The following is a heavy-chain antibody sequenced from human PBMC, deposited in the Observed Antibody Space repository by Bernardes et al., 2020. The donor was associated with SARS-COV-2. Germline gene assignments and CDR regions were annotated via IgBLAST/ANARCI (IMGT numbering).Heavy chain of an antibody. CDR3: SRDVAGREDF. CDR2: INKDGTTT. V-gene: IGHV3-74*01. Sequence: VESLFLSCAASEFTFSRFWMHWVRRVSGKGLEWVSRINKDGTTTNYADSVKGRFTISRDNAKSTLFLQMNSLRAEDTAVYYCSRDVAGREDFWGQGTLVTVSS. CDR1: EFTFSRFW. J-gene: IGHJ4*02. D-gene: IGHD1-26*01.